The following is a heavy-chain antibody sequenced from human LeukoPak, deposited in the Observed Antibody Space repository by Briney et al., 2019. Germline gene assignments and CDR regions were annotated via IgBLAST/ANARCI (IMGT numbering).Heavy chain of an antibody. CDR1: GFTFSSYG. V-gene: IGHV3-33*01. D-gene: IGHD2-2*02. CDR2: IWYDGSNK. CDR3: ARDESCSSTSCYTTPYYYYYGMDV. Sequence: GGSLRLSCAASGFTFSSYGMHWVRQAPGKGLEWVAVIWYDGSNKYYADSVKGRFTISRDNSKNTLYLQMNSLRAEDTAVYYCARDESCSSTSCYTTPYYYYYGMDVWGQGTTVTVSS. J-gene: IGHJ6*02.